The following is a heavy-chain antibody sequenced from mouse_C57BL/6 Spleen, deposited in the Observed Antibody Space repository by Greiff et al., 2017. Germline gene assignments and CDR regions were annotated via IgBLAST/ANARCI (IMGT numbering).Heavy chain of an antibody. CDR3: ARSDDSFPYAMDY. D-gene: IGHD3-2*01. CDR1: GYTFTSYW. J-gene: IGHJ4*01. Sequence: QVQLQQPGAELVRPGSSVKLSCKASGYTFTSYWMHWVKQRPKQGLEWIGNIDPSDSETHYNQKFKDKATLTVDKYNITAYMQISSLTSEDSAVYYCARSDDSFPYAMDYWGQGTSVTVSS. V-gene: IGHV1-52*01. CDR2: IDPSDSET.